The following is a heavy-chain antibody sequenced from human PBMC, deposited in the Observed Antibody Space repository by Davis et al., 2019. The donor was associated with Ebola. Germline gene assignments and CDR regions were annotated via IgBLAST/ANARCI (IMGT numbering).Heavy chain of an antibody. CDR1: GFTFSGSA. CDR3: TSTLDGDYVDY. D-gene: IGHD4-17*01. CDR2: IRSKANSYAT. J-gene: IGHJ4*02. Sequence: GSLRLSCAASGFTFSGSAMHWVRQASGKGLEWVGRIRSKANSYATAYAASVKGRFTISRADSKNTAYLQMNSLKTEDTAVYYCTSTLDGDYVDYWGQGTLVTVSS. V-gene: IGHV3-73*01.